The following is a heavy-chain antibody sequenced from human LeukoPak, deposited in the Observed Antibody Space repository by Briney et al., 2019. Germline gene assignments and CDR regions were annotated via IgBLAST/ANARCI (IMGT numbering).Heavy chain of an antibody. J-gene: IGHJ6*03. Sequence: SQTLSLTCAISGDSVSSNSAAWNWIRQSPSRGLEWLGRTYYRSKWYNDYAVSVKSRITINPDTSKNQFSLQLDSVTPEDTAVYYCARDLCSSTSCHTYYYYYYMDVWGKGTTVTVSS. CDR3: ARDLCSSTSCHTYYYYYYMDV. CDR2: TYYRSKWYN. V-gene: IGHV6-1*01. D-gene: IGHD2-2*01. CDR1: GDSVSSNSAA.